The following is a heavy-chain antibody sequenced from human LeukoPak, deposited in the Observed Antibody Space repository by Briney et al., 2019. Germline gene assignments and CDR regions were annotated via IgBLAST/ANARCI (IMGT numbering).Heavy chain of an antibody. Sequence: GGSLRLSCAASGFSFTNYGMHWVRQTPGKGLEWVATLWFDGNSEYYADSVKGRFTISRDDSKKSLYLQMNSLKTEDTAVYYCAREGDSSGPDFEYWGQGALVTVSS. J-gene: IGHJ4*02. CDR2: LWFDGNSE. D-gene: IGHD3-22*01. CDR1: GFSFTNYG. V-gene: IGHV3-33*01. CDR3: AREGDSSGPDFEY.